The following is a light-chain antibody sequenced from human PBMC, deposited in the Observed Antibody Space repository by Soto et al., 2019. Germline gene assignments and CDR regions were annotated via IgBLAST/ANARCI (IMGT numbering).Light chain of an antibody. J-gene: IGKJ5*01. V-gene: IGKV3-20*01. CDR3: QHYGAAPIT. CDR1: QSVGGN. CDR2: GAS. Sequence: EIVLTQSPGSLSLSPGDRAPLSCRASQSVGGNVAWYPQIPGQPPQLLIFGASSRATGIADKFSGSGSGTDFTLTISRLEPADFALYYCQHYGAAPITFGQGTRLDIK.